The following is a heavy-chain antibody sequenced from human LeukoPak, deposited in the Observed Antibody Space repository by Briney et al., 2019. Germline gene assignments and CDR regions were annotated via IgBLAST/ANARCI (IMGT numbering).Heavy chain of an antibody. CDR1: GGPISSGGYY. J-gene: IGHJ4*02. CDR3: ARDERDGYDY. CDR2: IYYSGST. V-gene: IGHV4-31*03. D-gene: IGHD5-24*01. Sequence: SQTLSLTCTVSGGPISSGGYYWSWIRQHPGKGLEWIGYIYYSGSTYYNPSLKSRVTISVDTSKNQFSLKLSSVTAADTAVYYCARDERDGYDYWGQGTLVTVSS.